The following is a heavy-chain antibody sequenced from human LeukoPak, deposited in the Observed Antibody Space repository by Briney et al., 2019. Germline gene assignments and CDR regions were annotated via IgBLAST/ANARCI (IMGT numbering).Heavy chain of an antibody. D-gene: IGHD4-17*01. J-gene: IGHJ4*02. CDR3: AREEDGDYPDY. CDR2: ISYDGSNK. V-gene: IGHV3-30-3*01. Sequence: QPGRPLRLSCAASGFTFSSYAMHWVRQAPGKGLEWVAVISYDGSNKYYADSVKGRFTISRDNSKNTLCLQMNSLRAEDTAVYYCAREEDGDYPDYWGQGTLVTVSS. CDR1: GFTFSSYA.